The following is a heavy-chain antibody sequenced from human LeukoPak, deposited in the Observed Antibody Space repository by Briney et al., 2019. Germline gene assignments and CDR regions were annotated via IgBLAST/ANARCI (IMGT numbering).Heavy chain of an antibody. D-gene: IGHD2-2*01. CDR3: GGGECSSTTCYVEA. J-gene: IGHJ5*02. CDR1: GFTFRSYA. V-gene: IGHV3-23*01. Sequence: GGSLRLSCAASGFTFRSYAMSWVRQAPGKGLQWVSAISGSGVTTYYADSVKGRFTISRDNSKNTLYLQMNSLRVDYTAVYYCGGGECSSTTCYVEAWGQGTLVTVSS. CDR2: ISGSGVTT.